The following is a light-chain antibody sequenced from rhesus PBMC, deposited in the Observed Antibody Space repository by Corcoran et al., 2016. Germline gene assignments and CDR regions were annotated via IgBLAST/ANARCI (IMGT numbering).Light chain of an antibody. J-gene: IGKJ1*01. CDR3: QQYSNWPWT. CDR2: GAS. CDR1: QSVSSS. Sequence: EIVMTQSPATLSLSPGERATLSCRASQSVSSSLAWYQQKPGPAPRLLIYGASSRANGIPDRLRGSGSGTEFTLTISSLEPEDFAVYYCQQYSNWPWTFGQGTKVEIK. V-gene: IGKV3-42*03.